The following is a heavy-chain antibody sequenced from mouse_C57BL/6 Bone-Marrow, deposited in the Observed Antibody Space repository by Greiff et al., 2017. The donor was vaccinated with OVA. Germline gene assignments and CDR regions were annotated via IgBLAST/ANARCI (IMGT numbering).Heavy chain of an antibody. D-gene: IGHD1-1*01. CDR1: GYTFTSYW. CDR3: ARYGGNYVYYAMDY. Sequence: QVQLQQPGAELVRPGSSVKLSCKASGYTFTSYWMHWVKQRPIQGLEWIGNIDPSDSETHYNQKFKDKATLTVDKSSSTAYMQLSSLTSEDSAVYYCARYGGNYVYYAMDYWGQGTSVTVSS. V-gene: IGHV1-52*01. J-gene: IGHJ4*01. CDR2: IDPSDSET.